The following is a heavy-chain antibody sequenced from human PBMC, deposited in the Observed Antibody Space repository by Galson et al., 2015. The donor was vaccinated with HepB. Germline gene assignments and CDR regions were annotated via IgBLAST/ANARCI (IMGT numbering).Heavy chain of an antibody. D-gene: IGHD3-10*01. CDR2: IIPIFGTA. CDR3: ARGLTMVQGAPRLHV. J-gene: IGHJ6*04. CDR1: GGTFSSYA. V-gene: IGHV1-69*13. Sequence: VKVSCKASGGTFSSYAISWVRQAPGQGLEWMGGIIPIFGTANYAQKFQGRVTITADESTSTAYMELSSLRSEDTAVYYCARGLTMVQGAPRLHVWGKGTTVTVSS.